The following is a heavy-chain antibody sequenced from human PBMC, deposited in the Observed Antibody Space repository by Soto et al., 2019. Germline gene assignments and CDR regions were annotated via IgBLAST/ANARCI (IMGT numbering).Heavy chain of an antibody. CDR2: ISASGSST. J-gene: IGHJ4*02. D-gene: IGHD2-15*01. CDR1: GFTFSSYA. Sequence: PGGSLRLSCTASGFTFSSYAMSWVRQAPGKGLEWVSTISASGSSTYYADSVKGRFTISRDNSKNTLYLQMSSLRAEDRAIYYCARVFHYCSGGSCYLDYWGQGTLVTVSS. V-gene: IGHV3-23*01. CDR3: ARVFHYCSGGSCYLDY.